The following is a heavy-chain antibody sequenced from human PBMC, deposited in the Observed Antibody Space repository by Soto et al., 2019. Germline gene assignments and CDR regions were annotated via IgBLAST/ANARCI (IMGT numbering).Heavy chain of an antibody. CDR2: ISWNSGSI. Sequence: GGSLRLSCAASGFTFDDYAMHWVRQAPGKGLEWVSGISWNSGSIGYAGSVKGRFTISRDNAKNSLYLQMNSLRAEDTAFYYCVRTVTSAKGRYYYYMDVWGKGTTVTVSS. J-gene: IGHJ6*03. D-gene: IGHD4-17*01. CDR3: VRTVTSAKGRYYYYMDV. CDR1: GFTFDDYA. V-gene: IGHV3-9*01.